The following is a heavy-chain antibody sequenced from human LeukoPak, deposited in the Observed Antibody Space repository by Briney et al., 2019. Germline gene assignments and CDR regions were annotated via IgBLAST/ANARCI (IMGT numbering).Heavy chain of an antibody. V-gene: IGHV3-21*01. J-gene: IGHJ6*02. CDR3: ARDFGRTSDWQPRLYYGMDV. CDR2: ITSSLSYI. D-gene: IGHD2-2*01. CDR1: GFTFKSYT. Sequence: GGSLTLSCAASGFTFKSYTMNWVRQAPGKGLEWVSSITSSLSYISYADSVKGRFTISRHNARNSLSLQMNSLRAEDTAVYHCARDFGRTSDWQPRLYYGMDVWGQGTTVSVPS.